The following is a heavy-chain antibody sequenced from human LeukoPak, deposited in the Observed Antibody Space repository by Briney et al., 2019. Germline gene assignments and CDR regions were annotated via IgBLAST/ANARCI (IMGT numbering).Heavy chain of an antibody. CDR3: ASARYCSSTSCYDYYYGMDV. CDR1: GGSISSYY. CDR2: IYDSGST. J-gene: IGHJ6*02. D-gene: IGHD2-2*01. Sequence: PSETLSLTCTVSGGSISSYYWSWIRQPPGKGLEWIGYIYDSGSTNYNPSLKSRVTMSVDASKNQFSLKLSSVTAADTAVYYCASARYCSSTSCYDYYYGMDVWGQGTTVTVSS. V-gene: IGHV4-59*01.